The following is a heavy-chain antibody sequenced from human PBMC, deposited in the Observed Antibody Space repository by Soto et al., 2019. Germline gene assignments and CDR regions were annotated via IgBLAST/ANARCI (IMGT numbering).Heavy chain of an antibody. D-gene: IGHD3-22*01. CDR2: MYPGDSDT. J-gene: IGHJ4*02. CDR1: GYDFNTNW. V-gene: IGHV5-51*01. CDR3: ARLPRDCNKTSCYYADH. Sequence: PGESLKNSCRGSGYDFNTNWFGWVRQLPGRGMEWVGIMYPGDSDTRLHPSLQGHVTLSAGVTVSTAFLQWRTLKTSDSGMYFCARLPRDCNKTSCYYADHWGQGTSVTVSS.